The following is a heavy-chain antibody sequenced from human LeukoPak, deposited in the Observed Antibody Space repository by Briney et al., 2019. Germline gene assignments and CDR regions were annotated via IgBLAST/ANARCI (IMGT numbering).Heavy chain of an antibody. CDR2: IYYSGST. J-gene: IGHJ4*02. Sequence: PSETLSLTCTVSGASISSYYWSWIRQPPGKGLEWIGYIYYSGSTNYNPSLKSRVSFSVDTSKNQFSLKLSSVTAADTAVCYCARDGYNFAFDYWGQGTLVNVSS. CDR3: ARDGYNFAFDY. V-gene: IGHV4-59*01. D-gene: IGHD5-24*01. CDR1: GASISSYY.